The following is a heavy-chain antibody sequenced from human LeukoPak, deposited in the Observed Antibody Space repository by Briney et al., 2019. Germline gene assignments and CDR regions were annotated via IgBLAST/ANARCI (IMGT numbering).Heavy chain of an antibody. J-gene: IGHJ3*02. CDR3: ARDSGSYSGAFDI. Sequence: SETLSLTCTVSGGSISSYYWSWIRQPPGKGLGWIGYIYYSGSTNYNPSLKSRVTISVDTSKNQFSLKLSSVTAADTAVYYCARDSGSYSGAFDIWGQGTMVTVSS. CDR2: IYYSGST. CDR1: GGSISSYY. V-gene: IGHV4-59*01. D-gene: IGHD1-26*01.